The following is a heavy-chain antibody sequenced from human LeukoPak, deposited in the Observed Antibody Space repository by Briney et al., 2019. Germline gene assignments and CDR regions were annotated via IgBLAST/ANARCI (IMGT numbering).Heavy chain of an antibody. CDR2: IYYSGST. D-gene: IGHD6-6*01. CDR1: GGSISRSGYY. Sequence: PSETLSLTCTVSGGSISRSGYYWSWIRQHPGKGLEWIGYIYYSGSTYYNPSLKSRVTISVDTSKNQFSLKLSSVTAADTAVYYCARDLRSSSSSGINYYGMDVWGQGATVTVSS. V-gene: IGHV4-31*03. CDR3: ARDLRSSSSSGINYYGMDV. J-gene: IGHJ6*02.